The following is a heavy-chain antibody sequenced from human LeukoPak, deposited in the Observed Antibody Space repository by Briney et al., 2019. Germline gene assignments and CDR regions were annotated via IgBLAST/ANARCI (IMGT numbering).Heavy chain of an antibody. CDR1: GGSISSYY. D-gene: IGHD3-22*01. J-gene: IGHJ5*02. Sequence: SETLSLTCTVSGGSISSYYWSWIRQPPGKGLEWIGYVFYTGTTHYNPSLKSRVTISVDTSKNQFSLKLSSVTAADTAVYYCARADFYDSSGYYSPSWFDPWGQGTLVTVSS. CDR3: ARADFYDSSGYYSPSWFDP. CDR2: VFYTGTT. V-gene: IGHV4-59*12.